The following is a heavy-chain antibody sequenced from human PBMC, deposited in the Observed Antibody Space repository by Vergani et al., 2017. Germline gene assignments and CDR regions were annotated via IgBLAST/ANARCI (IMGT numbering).Heavy chain of an antibody. CDR3: ARDGEWQSIGAFDI. CDR1: GFTFSDYY. CDR2: ISCSSSYT. V-gene: IGHV3-11*05. Sequence: QVQLVESGGGLVKPGGSLRLSCAASGFTFSDYYMSWIRQAPGKGLEWVSYISCSSSYTNYADSVKGRFTISRDNAKNSLYLQMNSLRAEDTAVYYCARDGEWQSIGAFDIWGQGTMVTVSS. D-gene: IGHD3-3*01. J-gene: IGHJ3*02.